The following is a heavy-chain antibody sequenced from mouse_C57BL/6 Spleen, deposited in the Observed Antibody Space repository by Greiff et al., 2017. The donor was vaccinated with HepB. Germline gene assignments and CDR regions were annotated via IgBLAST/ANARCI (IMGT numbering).Heavy chain of an antibody. CDR3: AGWGATVVDTPFDY. J-gene: IGHJ2*01. V-gene: IGHV1-59*01. CDR2: IDPSDSYT. CDR1: GYTFTSYW. Sequence: QVQLQQPGAELVRPGTSVKLSCKASGYTFTSYWMHWVKQRPGQGLEWIGVIDPSDSYTNYNQKFKGKATLTVDTSSSTAYMQLSSLTSEDSAVFYCAGWGATVVDTPFDYWGQGTTLTVSS. D-gene: IGHD1-1*01.